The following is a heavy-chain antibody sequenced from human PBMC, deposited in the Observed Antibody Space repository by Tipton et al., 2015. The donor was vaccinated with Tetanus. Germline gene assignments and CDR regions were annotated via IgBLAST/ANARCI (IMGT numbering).Heavy chain of an antibody. Sequence: LRLSCTVSGASITSANYYWSWIRQPPGKGLEWIGEINHSGSTNYNPSLKSRVTPSQDTSKSQFSLKVNSVTAADTAVYYCARGVDRTKNGIEWGQGTLVTVSS. CDR3: ARGVDRTKNGIE. D-gene: IGHD5-12*01. V-gene: IGHV4-39*07. CDR1: GASITSANYY. CDR2: INHSGST. J-gene: IGHJ4*02.